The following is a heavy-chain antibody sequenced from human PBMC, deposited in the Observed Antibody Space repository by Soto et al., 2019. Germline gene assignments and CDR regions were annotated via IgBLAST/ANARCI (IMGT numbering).Heavy chain of an antibody. CDR1: GYTFTSYG. CDR2: ISAYNGNT. CDR3: AIRVYGDYAEAYYYYGMDV. J-gene: IGHJ6*02. V-gene: IGHV1-18*01. Sequence: QVQLVQSGAEVKKPGASVKVSCKASGYTFTSYGISWVRQAPGQGLEWMGWISAYNGNTNYAQNFQGRVTLTRDTSITTAYMEVGRLRSDDTAVYYCAIRVYGDYAEAYYYYGMDVWGQGTTVTVSS. D-gene: IGHD4-17*01.